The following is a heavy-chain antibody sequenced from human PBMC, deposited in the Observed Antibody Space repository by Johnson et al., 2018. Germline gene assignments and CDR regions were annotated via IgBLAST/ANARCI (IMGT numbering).Heavy chain of an antibody. CDR2: ISWNSGRI. CDR1: GFTFDDYA. J-gene: IGHJ1*01. Sequence: VQLVQSGGGLVQPGRSLRLSCAASGFTFDDYAMHWVRQAPGKGLEWVSGISWNSGRIGYADSVKGRFTISRDNAKNSLYLQMNSLRAEDTALYYCAKAPVGWLGEGAEDFQHWGQGTLVTVSS. V-gene: IGHV3-9*01. CDR3: AKAPVGWLGEGAEDFQH. D-gene: IGHD3-10*01.